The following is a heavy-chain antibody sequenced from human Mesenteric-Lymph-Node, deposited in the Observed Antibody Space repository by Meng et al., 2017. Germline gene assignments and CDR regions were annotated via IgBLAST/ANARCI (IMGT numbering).Heavy chain of an antibody. CDR2: ISSSGSTI. CDR1: GFTFSDYY. Sequence: LSLTCAASGFTFSDYYMSWIRQAPGKGLEWVSYISSSGSTIYYADSVKGRFTISRDNAKNSLYLQMNSLRAEDTAVYYCSTMGASRQFNYWGQGTLVTVSS. J-gene: IGHJ4*02. CDR3: STMGASRQFNY. D-gene: IGHD3-16*01. V-gene: IGHV3-11*01.